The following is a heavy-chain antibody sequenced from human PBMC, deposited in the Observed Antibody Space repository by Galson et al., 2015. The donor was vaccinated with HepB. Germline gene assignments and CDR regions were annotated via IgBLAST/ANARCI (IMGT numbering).Heavy chain of an antibody. J-gene: IGHJ4*02. V-gene: IGHV4-59*01. CDR1: GGSISSYY. CDR2: IYYSGST. CDR3: ARADYDFGIDN. Sequence: ETLSLTCTVSGGSISSYYWSWIRQPPGKGLEWIGYIYYSGSTNYNPSLKSRVTISVDTSKNQFSLKLSSVTAADTAVYYCARADYDFGIDNWGQGTLVTVSS. D-gene: IGHD3-3*01.